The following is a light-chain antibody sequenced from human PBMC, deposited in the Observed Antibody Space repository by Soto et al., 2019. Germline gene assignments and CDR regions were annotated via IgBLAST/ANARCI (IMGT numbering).Light chain of an antibody. CDR3: CSYAGTSKV. CDR2: DVS. CDR1: SSDVGGSNY. Sequence: QSALTQPRSVSGSPGQSVTISCTGASSDVGGSNYVSWYQQHPGKAPKVMIYDVSNRPSGVPDRFSGSKSGNTASLTISGLQAEDEADYYCCSYAGTSKVFGGGTKLTVL. V-gene: IGLV2-11*01. J-gene: IGLJ2*01.